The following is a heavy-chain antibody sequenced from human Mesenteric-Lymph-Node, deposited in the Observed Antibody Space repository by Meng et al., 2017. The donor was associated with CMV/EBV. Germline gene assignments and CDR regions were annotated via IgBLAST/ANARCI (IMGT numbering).Heavy chain of an antibody. Sequence: GGSLRLSCAASAFTFNTYAMTWVRQAPGKGLEWVSTISGSGSTYYADSVKGRFTISRDNSKNTLYLQMNSLRAEDTAVYYCAKDRIAVFWSGYYDAFDIWGQGTMVTVS. V-gene: IGHV3-23*01. CDR1: AFTFNTYA. CDR3: AKDRIAVFWSGYYDAFDI. D-gene: IGHD3-3*01. CDR2: ISGSGST. J-gene: IGHJ3*02.